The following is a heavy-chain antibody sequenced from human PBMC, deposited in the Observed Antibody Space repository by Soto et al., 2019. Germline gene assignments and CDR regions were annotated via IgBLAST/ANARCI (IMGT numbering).Heavy chain of an antibody. CDR1: GGTFNTYA. J-gene: IGHJ4*02. CDR2: ISPMFGAA. CDR3: AREVQVHTPAFVY. Sequence: QVQLVQSGAEMKKPGSSVKVSCQSSGGTFNTYAMNWVRQAPGQGPEWMGDISPMFGAAIYAPKFKGRVTITADESTGTSYMQLSSLTSEDSALYFCAREVQVHTPAFVYWGQGTLVTVSS. V-gene: IGHV1-69*19.